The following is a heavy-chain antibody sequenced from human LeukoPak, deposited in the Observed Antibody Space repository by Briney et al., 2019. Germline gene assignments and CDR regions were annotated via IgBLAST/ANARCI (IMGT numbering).Heavy chain of an antibody. CDR2: ISYDGSNK. D-gene: IGHD4-17*01. J-gene: IGHJ4*02. CDR3: AKGPIFDDYGDPANFDY. V-gene: IGHV3-30*18. CDR1: GFTFSSYG. Sequence: PGGSLRLSCAASGFTFSSYGVHWVRQAPGKGLEWVAVISYDGSNKYYADSVKGRFTISRDNSKNTLYLQMNSLRAEDTAVYYCAKGPIFDDYGDPANFDYWGQGTLVTVSS.